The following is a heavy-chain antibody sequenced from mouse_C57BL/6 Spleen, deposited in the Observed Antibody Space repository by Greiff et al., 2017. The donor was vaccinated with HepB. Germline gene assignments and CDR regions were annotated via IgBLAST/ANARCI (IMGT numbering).Heavy chain of an antibody. J-gene: IGHJ2*01. CDR1: GYAFSSSW. CDR2: IYPGDGDT. D-gene: IGHD2-2*01. Sequence: VQLQESGPELVKPGASVKISCKASGYAFSSSWMNWVKQRPGKGLEWIGRIYPGDGDTNYNGKFKGKATLTADKSSSTAYMQLSSLTSEDSAVYFCARCGIYYGYGGDYFDYWGQGTTLTVSS. CDR3: ARCGIYYGYGGDYFDY. V-gene: IGHV1-82*01.